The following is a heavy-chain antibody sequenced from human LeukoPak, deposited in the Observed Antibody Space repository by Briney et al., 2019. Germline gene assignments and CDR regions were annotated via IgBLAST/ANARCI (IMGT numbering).Heavy chain of an antibody. D-gene: IGHD6-19*01. CDR2: IYYSGST. CDR1: GGSISSYY. CDR3: ARDVGWGDFDY. J-gene: IGHJ4*02. V-gene: IGHV4-59*01. Sequence: SETLSLTCTVSGGSISSYYWSWIRQPPGKRLEWIGYIYYSGSTNYNPSLKSRVTISVDTSKNQFSLKLSSVTAADTAVYYCARDVGWGDFDYWGQGTLVTVSS.